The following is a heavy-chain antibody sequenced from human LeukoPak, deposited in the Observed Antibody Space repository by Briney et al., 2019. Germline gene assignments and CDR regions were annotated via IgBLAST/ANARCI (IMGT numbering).Heavy chain of an antibody. J-gene: IGHJ6*02. CDR1: GFTVSSNY. Sequence: GGSLRLSCAASGFTVSSNYMSWVRQAPGKGLEWVSVIYSGGSTYYADSVKGRFTISRDNSKNTLYLQMNSLRAEDTAVYYCARGSPTYDSDVCMDVWGQGTTVTVSS. D-gene: IGHD3-9*01. V-gene: IGHV3-53*01. CDR2: IYSGGST. CDR3: ARGSPTYDSDVCMDV.